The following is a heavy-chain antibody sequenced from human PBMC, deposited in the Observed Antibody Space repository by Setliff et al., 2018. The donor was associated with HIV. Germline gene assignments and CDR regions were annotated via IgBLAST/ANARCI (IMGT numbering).Heavy chain of an antibody. CDR3: ARCRGSYPCDGMDV. J-gene: IGHJ6*02. D-gene: IGHD1-26*01. Sequence: GESLKISCKGFGYRFTSYWIGWARHMPGKGLEWMGIIYPSDSDTRYSPSFQGQVTISADKSISIGYLQWNSLKASDTAMYYCARCRGSYPCDGMDVWGQGTTVTVSS. CDR1: GYRFTSYW. V-gene: IGHV5-51*01. CDR2: IYPSDSDT.